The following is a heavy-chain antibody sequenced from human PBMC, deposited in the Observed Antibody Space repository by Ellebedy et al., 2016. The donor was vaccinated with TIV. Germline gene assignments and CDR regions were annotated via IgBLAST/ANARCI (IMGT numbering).Heavy chain of an antibody. V-gene: IGHV3-23*01. CDR3: VRGQSSGVGAPY. CDR2: ISGSGGHT. Sequence: PGGSLRLSCAASGFTFSSAGMSWVRQAPGKGLEWVSGISGSGGHTYYADSVKGRFTISRDNSENTLYLQMNSLRAEDTAVYYCVRGQSSGVGAPYWGQGTRVTVSS. CDR1: GFTFSSAG. D-gene: IGHD1-26*01. J-gene: IGHJ4*02.